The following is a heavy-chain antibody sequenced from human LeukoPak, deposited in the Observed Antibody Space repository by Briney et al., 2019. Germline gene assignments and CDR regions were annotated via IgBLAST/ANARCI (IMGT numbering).Heavy chain of an antibody. J-gene: IGHJ6*03. Sequence: GGSLRLSCAASGFTFGSYWMSWVRQAPGKGLEWVANIKQDGSEKYYVDSVKGRFTISRDNAKNSLYLQMNSLRAEDTAVYYCARAKVTYYDFWSGYTYYYYMDVWGKGTTVTVSS. D-gene: IGHD3-3*01. CDR1: GFTFGSYW. CDR2: IKQDGSEK. V-gene: IGHV3-7*01. CDR3: ARAKVTYYDFWSGYTYYYYMDV.